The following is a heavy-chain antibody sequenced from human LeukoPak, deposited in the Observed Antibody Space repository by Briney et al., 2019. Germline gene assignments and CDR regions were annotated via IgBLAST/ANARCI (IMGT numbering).Heavy chain of an antibody. V-gene: IGHV1-69*05. D-gene: IGHD3-10*01. J-gene: IGHJ6*03. Sequence: GASVKVSCKASGGTFSSYAISWVRQAPGQGLEWMGGIIPIFGTANYAQKFQGRVTITTDESTSTAYMELSSLRSEDTAVYYCARSITMVRGVRFGYYYYYMDVWGKGTTVTVSS. CDR2: IIPIFGTA. CDR1: GGTFSSYA. CDR3: ARSITMVRGVRFGYYYYYMDV.